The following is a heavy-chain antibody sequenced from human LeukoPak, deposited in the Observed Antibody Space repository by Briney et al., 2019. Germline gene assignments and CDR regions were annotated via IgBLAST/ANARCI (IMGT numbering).Heavy chain of an antibody. CDR2: ISSSSSYI. CDR1: GFTFSSYS. Sequence: GGSLRLSCAASGFTFSSYSMNWVRQAPEKGLEWVSSISSSSSYIYYADSVKGRFTISRDNAKNSLYLQMNSLRAEDTAVYYCARESSGWYRRTPHFDYWGQGTLVTVSS. J-gene: IGHJ4*02. D-gene: IGHD6-19*01. V-gene: IGHV3-21*01. CDR3: ARESSGWYRRTPHFDY.